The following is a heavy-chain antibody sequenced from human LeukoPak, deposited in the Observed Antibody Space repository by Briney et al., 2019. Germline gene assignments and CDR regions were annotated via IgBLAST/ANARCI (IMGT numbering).Heavy chain of an antibody. CDR3: ARQKAYGDPQPGFDP. Sequence: SETLSLTCAVYGGSFSGYYWSWIRQPPGKGLEWIGEINHSGSTNYNPSLKSRVTISVDTSKNRFSLKLSSVTAADTAVYYCARQKAYGDPQPGFDPWGQGTLVTVSS. CDR2: INHSGST. J-gene: IGHJ5*02. CDR1: GGSFSGYY. D-gene: IGHD4-17*01. V-gene: IGHV4-34*01.